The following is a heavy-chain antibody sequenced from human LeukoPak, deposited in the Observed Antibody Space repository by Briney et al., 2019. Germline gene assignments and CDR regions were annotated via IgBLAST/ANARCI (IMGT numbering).Heavy chain of an antibody. V-gene: IGHV3-48*04. CDR2: ISSSSSTI. CDR3: ARDRGGSYSAIDY. J-gene: IGHJ4*02. CDR1: GFTFSSYA. Sequence: GGSLRLSCAASGFTFSSYAMNWVRQAPGKGLEWVSFISSSSSTIYYADSVRGRFTISRDNAKNSLYLQMNSLRAEDTAVYYCARDRGGSYSAIDYWGQGTLVTVSS. D-gene: IGHD1-26*01.